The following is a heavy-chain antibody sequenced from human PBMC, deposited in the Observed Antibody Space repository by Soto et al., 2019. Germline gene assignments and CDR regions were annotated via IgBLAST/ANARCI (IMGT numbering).Heavy chain of an antibody. CDR3: AKTYSSGRGAFDV. CDR1: GFTFSSYS. V-gene: IGHV3-48*01. CDR2: ISSGSSTI. Sequence: GGSLRLSCAASGFTFSSYSMNWVRQAPGKGLEWVSYISSGSSTIYYADSVTGRFTISRDNAQNSLYLQMNSLRAEDTAVYYCAKTYSSGRGAFDVWGQGTMVTVSS. D-gene: IGHD6-19*01. J-gene: IGHJ3*01.